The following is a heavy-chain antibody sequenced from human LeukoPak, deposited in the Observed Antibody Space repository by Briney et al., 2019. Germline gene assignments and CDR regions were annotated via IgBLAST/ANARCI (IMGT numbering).Heavy chain of an antibody. D-gene: IGHD5/OR15-5a*01. V-gene: IGHV3-23*01. J-gene: IGHJ4*02. Sequence: GGSLRLSCAASVFTFSSYAMKCVRQARGGGLEWGSGRSGSVGSTYYADCVSGRFTISRDNSKNTLYLQINSLRAEDTAVYYCAKDRGVSTITRKVDCFDYWGQGTLVTVSS. CDR1: VFTFSSYA. CDR2: RSGSVGST. CDR3: AKDRGVSTITRKVDCFDY.